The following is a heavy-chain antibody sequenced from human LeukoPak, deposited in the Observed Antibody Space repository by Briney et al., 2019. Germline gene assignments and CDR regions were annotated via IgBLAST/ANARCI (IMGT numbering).Heavy chain of an antibody. V-gene: IGHV3-53*01. CDR2: IYSGGST. CDR3: ASLKADCSSTSCSSYYYYYYMDV. D-gene: IGHD2-2*01. CDR1: GFTVSSNY. Sequence: GGSLRLSCAASGFTVSSNYMSWVRQAPGKGLEWVSVIYSGGSTYYADSVKGRFTISRDNSKNTLYLQMNSLRAEDTAVYYCASLKADCSSTSCSSYYYYYYMDVWGKGTTVTVSS. J-gene: IGHJ6*03.